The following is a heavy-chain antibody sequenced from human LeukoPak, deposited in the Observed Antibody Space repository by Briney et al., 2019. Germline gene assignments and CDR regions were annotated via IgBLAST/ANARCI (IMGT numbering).Heavy chain of an antibody. CDR2: ISGSGGST. Sequence: GGSLRLSCAASGFTFSSYAMSWVRQAPGKGLEWVSVISGSGGSTYYADSVKGRFTISRDNSKNTLYLQMNSLRAEDTAVYYCARGGGLPAALDYWGQGTLVTVSS. J-gene: IGHJ4*02. CDR3: ARGGGLPAALDY. D-gene: IGHD2-2*01. V-gene: IGHV3-23*01. CDR1: GFTFSSYA.